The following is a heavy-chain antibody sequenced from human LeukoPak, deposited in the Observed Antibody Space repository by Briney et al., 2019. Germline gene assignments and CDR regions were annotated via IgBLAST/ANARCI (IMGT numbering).Heavy chain of an antibody. CDR1: GFTFSTFA. D-gene: IGHD3-10*01. Sequence: GGSLRLSCAASGFTFSTFAMIWVRQPPGKGLEWVSSIFPSGGEIHYADSVKGRFTISRDNSKNTLYLQMNSLRAEDTAVYYCAKSGYYGSGSARSLYYYYYMDVWGKGTTVTISS. CDR2: IFPSGGEI. CDR3: AKSGYYGSGSARSLYYYYYMDV. V-gene: IGHV3-23*01. J-gene: IGHJ6*03.